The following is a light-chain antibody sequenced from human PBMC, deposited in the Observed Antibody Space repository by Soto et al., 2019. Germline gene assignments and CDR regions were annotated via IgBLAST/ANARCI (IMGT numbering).Light chain of an antibody. Sequence: EIVLTQSPATLSLSPGERATLSCRASQSVSSYLAWYQQKPGQAPRRLIYDASTRATGIPARFSGSGSGTDVTLTISSLEPEDFAVYYCQQRSNWPRWTFGPGTKVDIK. CDR2: DAS. CDR3: QQRSNWPRWT. J-gene: IGKJ1*01. CDR1: QSVSSY. V-gene: IGKV3-11*01.